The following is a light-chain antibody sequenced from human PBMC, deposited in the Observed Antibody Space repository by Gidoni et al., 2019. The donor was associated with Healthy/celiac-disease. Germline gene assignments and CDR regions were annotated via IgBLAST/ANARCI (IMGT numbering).Light chain of an antibody. CDR1: QSISSW. Sequence: DIQMTQSPSTLSASVGDRVTITCQASQSISSWFAWYQQKPGKAPKLLIYKASSLESGVPSRFSGSGSGTEFTLTISSLQPDDFATYYCQHPGTFGQGTKLEIK. CDR3: QHPGT. J-gene: IGKJ2*02. V-gene: IGKV1-5*03. CDR2: KAS.